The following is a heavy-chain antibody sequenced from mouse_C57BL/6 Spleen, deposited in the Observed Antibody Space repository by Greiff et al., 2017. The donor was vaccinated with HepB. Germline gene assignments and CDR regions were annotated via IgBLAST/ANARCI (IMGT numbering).Heavy chain of an antibody. Sequence: QVQLQQSGAELVRPGASVTLSCKASGYTFTDYEMHWVKQTPVHGLEWIGAIDPETGGTAYNQKFKGKALLTADKSSSTAYMELRSLTSEDSAVYYCTRGYLYYFDYWGQGTTLTVSS. D-gene: IGHD3-1*01. CDR1: GYTFTDYE. CDR3: TRGYLYYFDY. CDR2: IDPETGGT. J-gene: IGHJ2*01. V-gene: IGHV1-15*01.